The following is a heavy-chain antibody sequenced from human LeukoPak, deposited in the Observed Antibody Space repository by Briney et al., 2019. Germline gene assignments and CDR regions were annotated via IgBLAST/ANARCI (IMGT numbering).Heavy chain of an antibody. CDR2: IIPIFGTA. CDR1: GGTFSSYA. J-gene: IGHJ5*02. Sequence: GASVKLSCKASGGTFSSYAISWVRQAPGQGLEWKGVIIPIFGTANYAQKFQGRVTITTDESTSTAYMELSSLRSEDRAVYYCARVLYTFYDQLMSRYNWCDPWGGGPLVTVST. CDR3: ARVLYTFYDQLMSRYNWCDP. D-gene: IGHD2/OR15-2a*01. V-gene: IGHV1-69*05.